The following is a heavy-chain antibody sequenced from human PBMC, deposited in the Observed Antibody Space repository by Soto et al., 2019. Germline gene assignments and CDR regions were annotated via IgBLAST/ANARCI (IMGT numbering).Heavy chain of an antibody. CDR1: GYTFSNYG. CDR3: ARDGDEEANFDP. D-gene: IGHD4-17*01. CDR2: INGYNGYT. V-gene: IGHV1-18*01. J-gene: IGHJ5*02. Sequence: QVQLMLSGAEVKKPGASVKVSCKASGYTFSNYGISWVRQAPGQGLEWMGWINGYNGYTNYAQKFQGRVTMATDTSTSTAYMELRSLRSDDTAVYYCARDGDEEANFDPWGQVTLATVSS.